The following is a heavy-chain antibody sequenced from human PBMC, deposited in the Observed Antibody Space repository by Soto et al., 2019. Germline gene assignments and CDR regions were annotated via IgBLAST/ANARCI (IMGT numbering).Heavy chain of an antibody. Sequence: EVALLESGGGLVQPGGSLRLSCEVSGVAFSFYSMSWVRQAPGKGLEWVASISGNGATTDYAASGKGRFTFSRDNSKNTVHLQMNSMRGEDTAVYYWAKDRGGFTSGWEFLDFWGQGTLVTVSS. CDR2: ISGNGATT. D-gene: IGHD6-19*01. CDR1: GVAFSFYS. J-gene: IGHJ4*02. CDR3: AKDRGGFTSGWEFLDF. V-gene: IGHV3-23*01.